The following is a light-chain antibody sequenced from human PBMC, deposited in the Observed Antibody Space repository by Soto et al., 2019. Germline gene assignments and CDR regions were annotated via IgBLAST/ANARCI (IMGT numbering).Light chain of an antibody. V-gene: IGKV3-15*01. CDR2: GAS. CDR3: QQYNEWPIT. J-gene: IGKJ5*01. CDR1: QSVSST. Sequence: IVMTQSPATLSVSPWERVNIYCRASQSVSSTLAWYQQKPGQAPRLLIYGASTRATGIPARFSGSGSGTEFTLTITSLQSEDFAVYYCQQYNEWPITFGQGTRMEI.